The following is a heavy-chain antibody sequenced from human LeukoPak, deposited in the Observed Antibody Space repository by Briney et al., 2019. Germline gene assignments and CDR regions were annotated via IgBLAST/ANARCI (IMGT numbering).Heavy chain of an antibody. CDR1: GYSFTSYW. J-gene: IGHJ4*02. CDR3: ARRKDSGYDLGYFDY. Sequence: GESLKISCKGSGYSFTSYWIGWVRQMPGEGLEWMGIIYPGDSDTRYSPSFQGQVTISADKSISTAYLQWSSLKASDTAMYYCARRKDSGYDLGYFDYWGQGTLVTVSS. V-gene: IGHV5-51*01. CDR2: IYPGDSDT. D-gene: IGHD5-12*01.